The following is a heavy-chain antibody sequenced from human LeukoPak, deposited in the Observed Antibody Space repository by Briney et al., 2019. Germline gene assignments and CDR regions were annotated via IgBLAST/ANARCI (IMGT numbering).Heavy chain of an antibody. V-gene: IGHV3-23*01. CDR3: AKDDDSSGWSPFDY. CDR2: ISGSGGST. Sequence: GGSLRLSCAASGFTFSSYAMSWVRQAPGKGLEWVSAISGSGGSTYYADSVKGRFTISRDNSKNALYLQMNSLRAEDTAVYYCAKDDDSSGWSPFDYWGQGTLVTVSS. CDR1: GFTFSSYA. D-gene: IGHD6-19*01. J-gene: IGHJ4*02.